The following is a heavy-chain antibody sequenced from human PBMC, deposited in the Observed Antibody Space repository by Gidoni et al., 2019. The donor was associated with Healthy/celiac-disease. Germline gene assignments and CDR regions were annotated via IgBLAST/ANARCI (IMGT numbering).Heavy chain of an antibody. J-gene: IGHJ4*02. V-gene: IGHV3-15*01. CDR3: TTDTQDVDTAQLWWGFDY. CDR2: IKSKTDGGTT. Sequence: EVQLVESGGGLVKPGGSLRLSCAASGFTFSNAWMSWVRQAPGKGLEWVGRIKSKTDGGTTDYAAPVKGRFTISRDDSKNTLYLQMNSLKTEDTAVYYCTTDTQDVDTAQLWWGFDYWGQGTLVTVSS. CDR1: GFTFSNAW. D-gene: IGHD5-18*01.